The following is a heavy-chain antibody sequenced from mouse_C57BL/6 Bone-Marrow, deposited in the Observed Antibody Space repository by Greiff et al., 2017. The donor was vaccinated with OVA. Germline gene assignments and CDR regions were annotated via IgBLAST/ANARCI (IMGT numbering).Heavy chain of an antibody. CDR1: GYTFTEYT. V-gene: IGHV1-62-2*01. CDR2: FYPGSGSI. CDR3: ARHDVRCDLSWFAF. J-gene: IGHJ3*01. Sequence: LEESGAELVKPGASVKLSCKASGYTFTEYTIHWVKQRSGQGLAWIGWFYPGSGSIKYNEKFKDKATLTADKSSSTVYIELSRLSSEDSAVYFCARHDVRCDLSWFAFWGQGTLVTVSA.